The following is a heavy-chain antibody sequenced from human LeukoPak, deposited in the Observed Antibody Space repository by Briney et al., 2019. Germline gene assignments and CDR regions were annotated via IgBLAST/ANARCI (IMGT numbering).Heavy chain of an antibody. J-gene: IGHJ5*02. Sequence: TGGSLRLSCAASGFTFSSYGMHWVRQAPGKGLEWVAVISYDGSNKYYADSVKGRFTVSRDNSRLYLQMNGLRSEDTAVYYCAKDGNRWLEPLASWGQGTLVTVSS. D-gene: IGHD6-19*01. CDR3: AKDGNRWLEPLAS. V-gene: IGHV3-30*18. CDR1: GFTFSSYG. CDR2: ISYDGSNK.